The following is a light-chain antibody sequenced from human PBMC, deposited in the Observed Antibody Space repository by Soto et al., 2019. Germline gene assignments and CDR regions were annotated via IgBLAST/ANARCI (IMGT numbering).Light chain of an antibody. Sequence: QSVLTQPASVSGSPGQSITISCTGSTSDIGGYNYVSWYQQHPGKAPKLLIYDVSYRPSGISDRFSGSKSGNTASLTISGLQPEDEADYYCSSYGACSPLFGGGTKVTVL. CDR2: DVS. CDR1: TSDIGGYNY. J-gene: IGLJ2*01. CDR3: SSYGACSPL. V-gene: IGLV2-14*03.